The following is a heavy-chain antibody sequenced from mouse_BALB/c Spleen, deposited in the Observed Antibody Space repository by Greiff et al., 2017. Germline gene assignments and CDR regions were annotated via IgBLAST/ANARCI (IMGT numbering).Heavy chain of an antibody. Sequence: QVQLKESGAELARPGASVKLSCKASGYTFTSYWMQWVKQRPGQGLEWIGAIYPGDGDTRYTQKFKGKATLTADKSSSTAYMQLSSLASEDSAVYYCAIQYYGSSFGYFDVWGAGTTVTVSS. CDR3: AIQYYGSSFGYFDV. CDR2: IYPGDGDT. V-gene: IGHV1-87*01. D-gene: IGHD1-1*01. CDR1: GYTFTSYW. J-gene: IGHJ1*01.